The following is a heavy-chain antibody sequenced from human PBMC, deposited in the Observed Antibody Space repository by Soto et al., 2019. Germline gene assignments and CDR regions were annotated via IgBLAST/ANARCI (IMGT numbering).Heavy chain of an antibody. CDR1: GGTFSSYA. CDR3: AREKWCSSTSCYGRYYGMDV. CDR2: IIPIFGTA. Sequence: SVKVSCKASGGTFSSYAISWVRQAPGQGLEWMGGIIPIFGTANYAQKFQGRVTITADESTSTAYMELSSLRSEDTAVYYCAREKWCSSTSCYGRYYGMDVWGQGTTVTAP. V-gene: IGHV1-69*13. J-gene: IGHJ6*02. D-gene: IGHD2-2*01.